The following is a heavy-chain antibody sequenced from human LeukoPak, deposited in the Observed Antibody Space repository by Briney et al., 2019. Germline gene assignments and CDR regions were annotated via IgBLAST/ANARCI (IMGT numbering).Heavy chain of an antibody. CDR3: ARAGSSGYYYVPYFDY. CDR1: GGSISSGSYY. J-gene: IGHJ4*02. Sequence: SETLSLTCTVSGGSISSGSYYWSWIRQPAGKGLEWIGHIYTSGSTNYNPSLKSRVTISLDTSKNQFSLKLRSVTAADTAVYYCARAGSSGYYYVPYFDYWGQGTLVTVSS. D-gene: IGHD3-22*01. CDR2: IYTSGST. V-gene: IGHV4-61*09.